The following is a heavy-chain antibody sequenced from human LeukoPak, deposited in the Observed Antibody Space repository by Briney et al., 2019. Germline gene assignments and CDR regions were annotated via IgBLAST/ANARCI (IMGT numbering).Heavy chain of an antibody. CDR2: IYYSGGT. Sequence: SHTLSLTCTVSGGSISTHYWSWVRQSPGKGLEWLGDIYYSGGTGFNPSLKSRGTIAVETSKNQFSLKVSSVTAADTAVYYCARHTVGATGSFGYWGQGTLVTVSS. CDR1: GGSISTHY. V-gene: IGHV4-59*08. CDR3: ARHTVGATGSFGY. D-gene: IGHD1-26*01. J-gene: IGHJ4*02.